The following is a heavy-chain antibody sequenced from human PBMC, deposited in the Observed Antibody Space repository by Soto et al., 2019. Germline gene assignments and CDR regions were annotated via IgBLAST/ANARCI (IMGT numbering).Heavy chain of an antibody. V-gene: IGHV3-48*02. CDR2: ISSSSSTI. CDR1: GFTFSSYS. Sequence: GGSLRLSCAASGFTFSSYSMNWVRQAPGKGLEWVSYISSSSSTIYYADSVKGRFTISRDNAKNSLYLQMNSLRDEDTAVYYCARGVTIFGVVNIHPDFDYWGQGTLVTVSS. CDR3: ARGVTIFGVVNIHPDFDY. D-gene: IGHD3-3*01. J-gene: IGHJ4*02.